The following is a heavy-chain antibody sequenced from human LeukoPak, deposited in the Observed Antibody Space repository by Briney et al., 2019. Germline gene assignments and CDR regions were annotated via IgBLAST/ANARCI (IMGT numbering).Heavy chain of an antibody. Sequence: GGSLRLSCAASGFTFSIYAMTWVRQTPGKGLEWVSAINGGGGSTYADPVKGRFTISRDDAKSTLYLQMDSLRAEDTAVYYCAKDLVTTLHWYFDLWGRGTLVTVSS. D-gene: IGHD4-17*01. V-gene: IGHV3-23*01. CDR1: GFTFSIYA. J-gene: IGHJ2*01. CDR2: INGGGGST. CDR3: AKDLVTTLHWYFDL.